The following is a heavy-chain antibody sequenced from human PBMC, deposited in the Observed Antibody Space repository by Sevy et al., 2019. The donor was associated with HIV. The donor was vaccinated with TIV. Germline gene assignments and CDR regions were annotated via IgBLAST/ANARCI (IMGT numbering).Heavy chain of an antibody. CDR1: GFTFSSYS. D-gene: IGHD7-27*01. Sequence: GGSLRLSCAASGFTFSSYSMNWVRQAPGKGLEWVSYISSSSSTIYYADSVKGRFTISRDNAKNSLYLQMNSLRDEDTAVYYCARELDGGNWGHAFDIWGQGSMVTVSS. CDR2: ISSSSSTI. J-gene: IGHJ3*02. V-gene: IGHV3-48*02. CDR3: ARELDGGNWGHAFDI.